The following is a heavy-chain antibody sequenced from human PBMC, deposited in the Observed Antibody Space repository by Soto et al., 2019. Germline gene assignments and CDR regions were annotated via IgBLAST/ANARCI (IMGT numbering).Heavy chain of an antibody. CDR3: TTVCEY. CDR1: GFTFTNYW. J-gene: IGHJ4*02. Sequence: EVQLVQSGGGSVQPGGSLRLSCAASGFTFTNYWMHWVRQVPGKGLVWVSRIDGVGTGTSYSDSVRGRFTISRDNAENMLYLQMNSLRAEDTAVYYCTTVCEYWGPGTLVTVSS. CDR2: IDGVGTGT. D-gene: IGHD1-20*01. V-gene: IGHV3-74*01.